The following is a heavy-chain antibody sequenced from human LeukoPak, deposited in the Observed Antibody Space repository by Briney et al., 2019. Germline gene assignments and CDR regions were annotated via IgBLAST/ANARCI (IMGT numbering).Heavy chain of an antibody. CDR3: VRGRHYIGNREVRFPY. CDR2: IRSDESDK. CDR1: GFTFSNYG. V-gene: IGHV3-30*02. Sequence: GGSLRLSCAASGFTFSNYGMHWVRQAPGKGLEWVAFIRSDESDKYSADSVKGRFTISRDNSKNTLFLQMNSLRVEDTAVYYCVRGRHYIGNREVRFPYWGQGALVTVSS. D-gene: IGHD3-10*01. J-gene: IGHJ4*02.